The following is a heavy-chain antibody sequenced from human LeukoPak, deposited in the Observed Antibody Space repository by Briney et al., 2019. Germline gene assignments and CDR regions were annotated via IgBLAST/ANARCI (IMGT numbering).Heavy chain of an antibody. CDR3: ARARGTGPGAHFDY. Sequence: KPGGSLRLSCAASGFTFSSYSMNWVRQAPGKGLEWVSSISSSSSYIYYADSVKGRFTISRDNAKNSLFLQMNSLRAEDTAVYYCARARGTGPGAHFDYWGQGTLVIVSS. D-gene: IGHD3-10*01. CDR1: GFTFSSYS. J-gene: IGHJ4*02. V-gene: IGHV3-21*04. CDR2: ISSSSSYI.